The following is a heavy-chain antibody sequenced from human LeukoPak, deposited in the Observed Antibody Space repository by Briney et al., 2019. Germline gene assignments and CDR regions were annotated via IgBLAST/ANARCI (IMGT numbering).Heavy chain of an antibody. CDR2: VNHSGST. J-gene: IGHJ5*02. CDR3: ARALTRSYGSGRVGFDP. V-gene: IGHV4-34*01. D-gene: IGHD3-10*01. Sequence: PSETLSLTCAVYGGSFSGYYWSWIRQPPGKGLEWIGEVNHSGSTNYNPSLKSRVTISVDTSKNQFSLKLSSVTAADTAVYYCARALTRSYGSGRVGFDPWGQGTLVTVSS. CDR1: GGSFSGYY.